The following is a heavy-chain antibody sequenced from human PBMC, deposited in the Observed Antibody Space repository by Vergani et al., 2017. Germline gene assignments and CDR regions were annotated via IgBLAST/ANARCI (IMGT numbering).Heavy chain of an antibody. CDR2: LNPNSGNT. D-gene: IGHD3-3*01. Sequence: QLQLVQSGAEVKKPGASVKVSCKASGYTFNSYDINWVRQATGQRREWMGWLNPNSGNTGYTQKFQGRVTMTRNTSISTAYMELSSLRSEDTAVYYCARSPPNYAFWGITFLGWGQGSLVTVSS. CDR3: ARSPPNYAFWGITFLG. V-gene: IGHV1-8*01. CDR1: GYTFNSYD. J-gene: IGHJ4*02.